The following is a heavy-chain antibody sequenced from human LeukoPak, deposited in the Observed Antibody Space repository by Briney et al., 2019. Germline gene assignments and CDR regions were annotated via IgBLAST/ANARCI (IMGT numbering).Heavy chain of an antibody. CDR3: ARGYCGGDCYSSFDY. D-gene: IGHD2-21*02. V-gene: IGHV3-11*01. Sequence: GGSLRLSCAASGFTFSDYYMSWIRQAPGKGLEWVSYISSNGSTIYYADSVKGRFTISRDNAKNSLYLQMNSLRAEDTAVYYCARGYCGGDCYSSFDYWGLGTLVTVSS. CDR2: ISSNGSTI. J-gene: IGHJ4*02. CDR1: GFTFSDYY.